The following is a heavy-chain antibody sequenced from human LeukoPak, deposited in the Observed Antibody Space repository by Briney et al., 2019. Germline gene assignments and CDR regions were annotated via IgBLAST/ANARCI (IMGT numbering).Heavy chain of an antibody. V-gene: IGHV1-2*02. CDR2: INPNSGGT. Sequence: ASVKVSCKASGYTFTGYYMHWVRQAPGQGLEWMGWINPNSGGTNYAQKFQGRVTMTRDTSISTAYMELSRLRSDDTAVYYCARVPMGDGYSTFDYWGQGTLATVSS. J-gene: IGHJ4*02. CDR3: ARVPMGDGYSTFDY. D-gene: IGHD5-24*01. CDR1: GYTFTGYY.